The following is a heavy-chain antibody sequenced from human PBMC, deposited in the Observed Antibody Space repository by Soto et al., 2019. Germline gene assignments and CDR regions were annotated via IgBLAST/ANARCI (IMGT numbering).Heavy chain of an antibody. D-gene: IGHD2-15*01. J-gene: IGHJ5*02. V-gene: IGHV3-15*01. Sequence: GVSVRLSFSSSGSPFSDACMSWFRQDPGTGWDWVGRIKSKSDGGTTEYAAPVRGRFTISRDDSKNTLYLQMNSLKTEDTAVYYCTTDLWRIAVVVGSTGYFNPWGQGTPVT. CDR1: GSPFSDAC. CDR3: TTDLWRIAVVVGSTGYFNP. CDR2: IKSKSDGGTT.